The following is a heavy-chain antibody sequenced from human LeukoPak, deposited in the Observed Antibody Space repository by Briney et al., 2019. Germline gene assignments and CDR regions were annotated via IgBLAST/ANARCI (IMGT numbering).Heavy chain of an antibody. V-gene: IGHV4-59*11. CDR1: GASISSHY. Sequence: SETLSLTCTVAGASISSHYWSWIRQPPGKGLEWIGYIYYSGSTNYNPSLKSRVTISVDTSKNQFSLKLSSVTAADTAVYYCARSVPQPIAARPSYAFDIWGQGTMVTVSS. D-gene: IGHD6-6*01. J-gene: IGHJ3*02. CDR3: ARSVPQPIAARPSYAFDI. CDR2: IYYSGST.